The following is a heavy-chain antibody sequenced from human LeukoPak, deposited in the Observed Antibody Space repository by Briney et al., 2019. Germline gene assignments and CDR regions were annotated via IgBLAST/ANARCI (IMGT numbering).Heavy chain of an antibody. CDR1: GFTFSSYA. D-gene: IGHD3-16*01. Sequence: PGGSLRLSCAASGFTFSSYAMSWVRQAPGKGLEWVSAISGSGGSTYYADSVKGRFTISRDNSKNTLSLQMSSLRVEDTAVYYCAKALTEGGYWGQGTLVTVSS. J-gene: IGHJ4*02. CDR2: ISGSGGST. CDR3: AKALTEGGY. V-gene: IGHV3-23*01.